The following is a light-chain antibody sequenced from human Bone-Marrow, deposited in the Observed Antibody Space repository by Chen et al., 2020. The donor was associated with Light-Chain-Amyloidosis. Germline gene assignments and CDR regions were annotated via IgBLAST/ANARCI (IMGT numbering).Light chain of an antibody. CDR3: QSYQGSSQGV. CDR2: EDD. J-gene: IGLJ3*02. CDR1: SGSIATNY. Sequence: NFMLTQPHSVSDSPGKTVIISCTRSSGSIATNYVQWYQQRPGSSPTTVIYEDDQRPSVVPDRFSGSIDRSSNSASLTISGLKTEDEADYYCQSYQGSSQGVFGGGTKLTVL. V-gene: IGLV6-57*01.